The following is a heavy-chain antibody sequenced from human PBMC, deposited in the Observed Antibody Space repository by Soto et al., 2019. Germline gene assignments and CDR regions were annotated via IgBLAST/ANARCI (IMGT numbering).Heavy chain of an antibody. V-gene: IGHV4-34*01. CDR2: INHSGST. J-gene: IGHJ6*03. CDR1: GGSFSGYY. CDR3: ARGWQNYYYYYYMDV. Sequence: SETLSLTCAVYGGSFSGYYWSWIRQPPGKGLEWIGEINHSGSTNYNPSLKSRVTISVDTSKNQFSLKLSSVTAADTAVYYCARGWQNYYYYYYMDVWGKGT.